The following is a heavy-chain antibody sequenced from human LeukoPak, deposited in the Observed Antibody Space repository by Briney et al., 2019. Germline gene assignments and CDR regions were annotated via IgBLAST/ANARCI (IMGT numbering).Heavy chain of an antibody. CDR3: VKDAARRLRYFDWLRGY. CDR1: GFTFSSYW. Sequence: GGSLRLSCAASGFTFSSYWMHWVRQAPGKGLVWVSRINSDGSSTSYADSVKGRFTISRDNSKNTLYLQMSSLRAEDTAVYYCVKDAARRLRYFDWLRGYWGQGTLVTVSS. V-gene: IGHV3-74*01. J-gene: IGHJ4*02. CDR2: INSDGSST. D-gene: IGHD3-9*01.